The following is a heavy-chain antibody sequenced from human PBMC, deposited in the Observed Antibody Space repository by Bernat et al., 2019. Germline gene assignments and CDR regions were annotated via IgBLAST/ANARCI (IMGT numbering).Heavy chain of an antibody. Sequence: QFQLVQAGAEVKKPGSSVKVSCKASGGTFSSYAISWVRQAPGQGLEWMGRIIPILGIANYAQKFKGRGTITAAKSTSNAYMELSRLGSEDTAVYYCARDRTYMATIDFDYWGQGTLVTVSS. CDR3: ARDRTYMATIDFDY. CDR2: IIPILGIA. CDR1: GGTFSSYA. D-gene: IGHD5-24*01. V-gene: IGHV1-69*04. J-gene: IGHJ4*02.